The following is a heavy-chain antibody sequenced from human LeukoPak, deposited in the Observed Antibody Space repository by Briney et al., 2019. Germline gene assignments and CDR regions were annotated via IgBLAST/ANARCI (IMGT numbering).Heavy chain of an antibody. D-gene: IGHD3-16*01. CDR2: IKPDGSEK. Sequence: HPGGSLRLSCAASGFIFSSQWMSWLRQAPGKGLEWVAHIKPDGSEKYYVDSVKGRFTISRDNAKNSLSMQMNSLRADDTAVYYCARWGASSDIANSWGQGILVTVSS. CDR1: GFIFSSQW. V-gene: IGHV3-7*01. J-gene: IGHJ4*02. CDR3: ARWGASSDIANS.